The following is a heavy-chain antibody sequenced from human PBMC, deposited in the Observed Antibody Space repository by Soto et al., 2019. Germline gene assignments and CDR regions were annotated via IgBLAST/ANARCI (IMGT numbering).Heavy chain of an antibody. CDR1: GGSISSGDYY. Sequence: QVQLQESGPGLVKPSQTLSLTCTVSGGSISSGDYYWSWIRQPPGKGLEWIGYIYYSGSTYYYPSLTNRGPIAVSASNNQFPQKQSPVAAADAAVYYCGREDIRDSRPIGAVDYWGQGTLVTVSS. CDR2: IYYSGST. CDR3: GREDIRDSRPIGAVDY. J-gene: IGHJ4*02. V-gene: IGHV4-30-4*01. D-gene: IGHD1-26*01.